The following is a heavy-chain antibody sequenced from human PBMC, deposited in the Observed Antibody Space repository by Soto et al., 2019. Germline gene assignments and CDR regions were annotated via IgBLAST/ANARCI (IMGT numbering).Heavy chain of an antibody. J-gene: IGHJ6*02. CDR3: ARAYYDFWSGSPYYYYGMDV. CDR1: GGSISSGGYS. V-gene: IGHV4-30-2*02. Sequence: SETLSLTCAVSGGSISSGGYSWSWIRQPPGKGLEWIGYIYHSGTTYYNPSLKSRVTISVDRSKNQFSLKLSSVTAADTAVYYCARAYYDFWSGSPYYYYGMDVWGQGTTVTVSS. CDR2: IYHSGTT. D-gene: IGHD3-3*01.